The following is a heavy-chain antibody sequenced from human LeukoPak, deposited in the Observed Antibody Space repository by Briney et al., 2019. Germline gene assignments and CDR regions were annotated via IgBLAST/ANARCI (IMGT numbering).Heavy chain of an antibody. CDR3: ASLRYFDWLSTFDY. Sequence: SQTLSLTCTVSGVSISSGDYYWSWIRQPPGKGLEWIGYIYYSGSTYYNPSLKSRVTISVDTSKNQFSLKLSSATAADTAVYYCASLRYFDWLSTFDYWGQGTLVTVSS. J-gene: IGHJ4*02. CDR2: IYYSGST. D-gene: IGHD3-9*01. V-gene: IGHV4-30-4*01. CDR1: GVSISSGDYY.